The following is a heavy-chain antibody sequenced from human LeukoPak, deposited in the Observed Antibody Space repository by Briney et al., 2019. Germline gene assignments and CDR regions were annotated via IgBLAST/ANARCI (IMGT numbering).Heavy chain of an antibody. D-gene: IGHD3-22*01. V-gene: IGHV4-39*07. J-gene: IGHJ3*02. Sequence: SETLSLTCTVSGGSISSYYWGWIRQPPGKGLEWIGSIFHSGNAYYNPSLKSRVTISLDTSKNQFSVKLSSVTAADTAVYYCARESYYDSSGYSHDAFDIWGQGTMVTVSS. CDR3: ARESYYDSSGYSHDAFDI. CDR1: GGSISSYY. CDR2: IFHSGNA.